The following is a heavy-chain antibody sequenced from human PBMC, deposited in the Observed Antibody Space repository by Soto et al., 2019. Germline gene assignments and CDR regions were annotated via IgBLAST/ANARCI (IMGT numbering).Heavy chain of an antibody. J-gene: IGHJ6*02. CDR2: IIPIFGTA. V-gene: IGHV1-69*13. Sequence: SVKVSCKASGGTFSSYAISWVRQAPGQGLERMGGIIPIFGTANYAQKFQGRVTITADESTSTAYMELSSLRSEDTAVYYCARGRRNYDGGNNLPPNYYYYYGMDVWGQGTTVTVSS. D-gene: IGHD3-3*01. CDR3: ARGRRNYDGGNNLPPNYYYYYGMDV. CDR1: GGTFSSYA.